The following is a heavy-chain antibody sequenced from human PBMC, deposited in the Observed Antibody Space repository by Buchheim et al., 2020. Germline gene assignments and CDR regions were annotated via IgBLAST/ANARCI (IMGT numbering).Heavy chain of an antibody. Sequence: QVQLQESGPGLVKPSQTLSLTCTVSGGSISSGSYYWTWIRQPAGKGLEWIGRIYTSGSTNYNPSLKSRVTISVDTSKNQFSLKLSSVTAADTAVYYCARDLLKDYYYYGMDVWGQGTT. J-gene: IGHJ6*02. V-gene: IGHV4-61*02. CDR1: GGSISSGSYY. CDR3: ARDLLKDYYYYGMDV. D-gene: IGHD1-26*01. CDR2: IYTSGST.